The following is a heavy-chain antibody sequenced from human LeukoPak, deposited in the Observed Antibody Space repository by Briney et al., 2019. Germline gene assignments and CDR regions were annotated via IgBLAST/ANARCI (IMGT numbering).Heavy chain of an antibody. CDR1: GFSSSTYS. J-gene: IGHJ4*02. Sequence: GGSLRLSCAASGFSSSTYSMNWVRQAPGKGLEWLSYISSTSTTIYYAASVKGRFTISRDNAKNSLHLQMNSLRDEGTAVYYCAGAGDYWGQGTLVTVSS. CDR2: ISSTSTTI. CDR3: AGAGDY. V-gene: IGHV3-48*02.